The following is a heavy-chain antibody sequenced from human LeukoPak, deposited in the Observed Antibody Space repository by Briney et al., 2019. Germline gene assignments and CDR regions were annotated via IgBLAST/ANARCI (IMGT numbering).Heavy chain of an antibody. CDR3: AKGKDYYDSSGYYYTNAFDI. CDR1: GFTLTKYA. CDR2: ISSSSSYI. D-gene: IGHD3-22*01. V-gene: IGHV3-21*01. J-gene: IGHJ3*02. Sequence: GGSLRLSCAASGFTLTKYAMSWVRQAPGKGLEWVSSISSSSSYIYYADSVKGRFTISRDNAKNSLYLQMNSLRAEDTAVYYCAKGKDYYDSSGYYYTNAFDIWGQGTMVTVSS.